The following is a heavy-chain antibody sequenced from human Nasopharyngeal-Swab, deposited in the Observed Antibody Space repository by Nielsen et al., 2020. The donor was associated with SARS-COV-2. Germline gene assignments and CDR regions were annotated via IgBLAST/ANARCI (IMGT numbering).Heavy chain of an antibody. CDR3: ARQNYGDLGWFDT. V-gene: IGHV4-59*08. CDR2: IYYSGST. CDR1: GGSISSYH. J-gene: IGHJ5*02. Sequence: GPLRLPCTVSGGSISSYHWSWFRQPPGKGLEWIGYIYYSGSTNYTPSPKSRVTISADTSKNKFSLKLRPVTAADTAAYYCARQNYGDLGWFDTWGQGTLVTVSS. D-gene: IGHD4-17*01.